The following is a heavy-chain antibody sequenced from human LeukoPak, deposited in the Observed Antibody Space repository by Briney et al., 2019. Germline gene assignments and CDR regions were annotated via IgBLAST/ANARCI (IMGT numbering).Heavy chain of an antibody. CDR2: IYNGGTP. Sequence: SETLSLTCTVSGGSTRTYYWSWIRQPAGKGLEWIGRIYNGGTPDYNPSLKSRVTMSLDTSNNQFSLKVTSVTAADTAVYYCARVLGAVPGTGYYHDCWGQGTLVTVSS. CDR3: ARVLGAVPGTGYYHDC. D-gene: IGHD6-19*01. CDR1: GGSTRTYY. V-gene: IGHV4-4*07. J-gene: IGHJ4*02.